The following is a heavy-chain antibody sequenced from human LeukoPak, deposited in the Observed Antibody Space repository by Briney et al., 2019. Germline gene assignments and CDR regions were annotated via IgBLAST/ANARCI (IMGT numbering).Heavy chain of an antibody. V-gene: IGHV3-30*18. J-gene: IGHJ4*02. CDR3: AKDFRGFDNYFDY. Sequence: GGSLRLSCAASGFTFSNHGMHWVRQAPGKGLEWVAVISYDGSNKHYADSMKGGITISRDNSKNTVYLQMNSLRAEDTAVYYCAKDFRGFDNYFDYWGQGTLVTVSS. CDR2: ISYDGSNK. CDR1: GFTFSNHG. D-gene: IGHD5-12*01.